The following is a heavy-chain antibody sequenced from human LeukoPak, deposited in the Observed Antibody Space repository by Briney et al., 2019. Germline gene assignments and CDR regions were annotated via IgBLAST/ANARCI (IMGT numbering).Heavy chain of an antibody. CDR3: AKGAEKTLVMVAATTYYYYMDV. CDR1: GGTFISYA. D-gene: IGHD2-15*01. V-gene: IGHV1-69*06. Sequence: SVKVSCKASGGTFISYAISWVRQAPGQGLEWMGGISPIFGTANYAQKFQGRVTITADKTTSTAYMELSSLRSEDTAVDYCAKGAEKTLVMVAATTYYYYMDVWGKGTTVTVSS. J-gene: IGHJ6*03. CDR2: ISPIFGTA.